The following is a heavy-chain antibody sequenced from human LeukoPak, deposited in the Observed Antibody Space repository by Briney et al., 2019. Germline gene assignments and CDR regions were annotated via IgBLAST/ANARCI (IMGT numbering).Heavy chain of an antibody. V-gene: IGHV1-69*13. CDR2: IIPIFGTA. D-gene: IGHD5-12*01. Sequence: SVKVSCKASGGTFSSYAISWVRQAPGQGLEWMGGIIPIFGTANYAQQFQGRVTITADESTSTAYMELSSLRSEDTAVYYCAFVLRGYSGYDLVKRLDYWGQGTLVTVSS. CDR3: AFVLRGYSGYDLVKRLDY. J-gene: IGHJ4*02. CDR1: GGTFSSYA.